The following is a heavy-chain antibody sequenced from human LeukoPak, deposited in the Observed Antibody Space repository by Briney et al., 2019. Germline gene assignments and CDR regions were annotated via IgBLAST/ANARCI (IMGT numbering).Heavy chain of an antibody. CDR3: ARVREPIAAAAQLDY. V-gene: IGHV1-2*02. CDR1: GYTFTGYY. CDR2: INPNSGGT. D-gene: IGHD6-13*01. Sequence: ASVKVSCKASGYTFTGYYMHWVRQAPGQGLEWMGWINPNSGGTKYAQKFQGRVTMTRDTSISTAYMELSRLRSDDTAVYYCARVREPIAAAAQLDYWGQGTLVTVSS. J-gene: IGHJ4*02.